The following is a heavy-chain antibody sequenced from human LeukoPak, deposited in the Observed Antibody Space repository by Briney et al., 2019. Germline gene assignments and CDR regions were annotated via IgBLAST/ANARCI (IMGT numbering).Heavy chain of an antibody. D-gene: IGHD2-2*01. V-gene: IGHV4-34*01. J-gene: IGHJ4*02. CDR3: ARKGYCSSTSCRRVFDY. CDR1: GGSISSYY. CDR2: INHSGST. Sequence: SETLSLTCTVSGGSISSYYWSWIRQPPGKGLEWIGEINHSGSTNYNPSLKSRVTISEDTSKNQFSLKLSSVTAADTAVYYCARKGYCSSTSCRRVFDYWGQGTLVTVSS.